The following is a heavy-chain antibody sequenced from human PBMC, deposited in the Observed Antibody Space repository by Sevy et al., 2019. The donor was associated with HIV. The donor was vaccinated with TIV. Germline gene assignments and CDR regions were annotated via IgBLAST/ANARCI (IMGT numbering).Heavy chain of an antibody. V-gene: IGHV3-15*01. D-gene: IGHD3-3*01. CDR3: TTEGIFGVVIRDY. CDR2: IKSKTDGGAT. CDR1: GFIFSKYW. Sequence: GGSLRLSCAASGFIFSKYWMSWVRQAPGKGLEWVGRIKSKTDGGATGYAAPVKGRFTISRDDSKNTLYLQMNSLKTEDTAVYYCTTEGIFGVVIRDYWGQGTLVTVSS. J-gene: IGHJ4*02.